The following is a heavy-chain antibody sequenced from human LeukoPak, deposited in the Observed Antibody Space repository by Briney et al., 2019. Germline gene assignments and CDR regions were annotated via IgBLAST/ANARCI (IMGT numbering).Heavy chain of an antibody. CDR1: GFTFSSYA. V-gene: IGHV3-23*01. J-gene: IGHJ4*02. CDR2: MSGSGGST. CDR3: AKVSWANPKRLGGEDFWRLEGPFDY. Sequence: GGSLRLSCAASGFTFSSYAMSWVRQAPGKGLEWVSAMSGSGGSTYYADSVKGRFTISRDNSKNTLYLQMNSLRAEDMAVYYCAKVSWANPKRLGGEDFWRLEGPFDYWGQGTLVTVSS. D-gene: IGHD3-3*01.